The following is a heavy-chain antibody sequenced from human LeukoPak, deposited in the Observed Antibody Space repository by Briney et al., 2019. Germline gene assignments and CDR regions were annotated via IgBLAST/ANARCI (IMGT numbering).Heavy chain of an antibody. D-gene: IGHD2-15*01. CDR2: IYYGGST. CDR3: ARALGYCSGGSCTRGYNWFDP. J-gene: IGHJ5*02. CDR1: GGSITSRSYY. V-gene: IGHV4-39*01. Sequence: SDTLSLTCTVSGGSITSRSYYWGWIRQPPGKGLEWIGSIYYGGSTYYNPSLKSRVTISVDTSMDQFSLKLSFVTTADTAVYYCARALGYCSGGSCTRGYNWFDPWGQGTLVTVPS.